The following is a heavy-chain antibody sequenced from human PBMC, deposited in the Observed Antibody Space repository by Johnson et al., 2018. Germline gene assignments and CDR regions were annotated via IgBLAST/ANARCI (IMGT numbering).Heavy chain of an antibody. Sequence: VQLVESGGGVVQPGGSLRLSCAASGFTFSSYSMNWVRQAPGKGLEWVSSISSSSSYIYYADSVKGRFTISRDNAKNSLYLQMNSLRAEDTAVYYCARAADDSSGERYFQHWGQGTLVTVSS. D-gene: IGHD3-22*01. CDR3: ARAADDSSGERYFQH. J-gene: IGHJ1*01. CDR2: ISSSSSYI. CDR1: GFTFSSYS. V-gene: IGHV3-21*01.